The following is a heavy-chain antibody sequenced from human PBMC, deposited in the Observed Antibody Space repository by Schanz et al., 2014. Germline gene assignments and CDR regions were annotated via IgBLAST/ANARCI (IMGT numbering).Heavy chain of an antibody. CDR2: INPSGGST. J-gene: IGHJ4*02. CDR1: GYTFTTYY. Sequence: QVQLLQSGAEVKKPGASMKVSCKASGYTFTTYYMLWVRQAPGQGLEWMGIINPSGGSTRYGQKIQGRITETTDTSTGTVYLKYSSLRYDATAVYYSGRGLSRSDIDFWGQGTLITVSS. CDR3: GRGLSRSDIDF. V-gene: IGHV1-46*03. D-gene: IGHD2-15*01.